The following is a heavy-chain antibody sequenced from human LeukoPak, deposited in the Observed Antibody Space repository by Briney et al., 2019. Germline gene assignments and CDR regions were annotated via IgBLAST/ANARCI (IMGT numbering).Heavy chain of an antibody. CDR2: ISGSGGST. CDR3: AKTSGATPYYYMDV. D-gene: IGHD3-10*01. V-gene: IGHV3-23*01. J-gene: IGHJ6*03. Sequence: GGSLRLSCAASGFTFSSYAMSWVRQAPGKGLEWVSAISGSGGSTYYADSVKGRFTISRDNSKNTLYLQMNSLRAEDTAVYYCAKTSGATPYYYMDVWGKGDTVTVSS. CDR1: GFTFSSYA.